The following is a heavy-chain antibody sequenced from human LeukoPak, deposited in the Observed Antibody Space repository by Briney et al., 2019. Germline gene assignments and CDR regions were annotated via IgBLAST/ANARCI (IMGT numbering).Heavy chain of an antibody. V-gene: IGHV1-2*02. CDR1: GYTFNDYY. Sequence: ASVKVSCKASGYTFNDYYIHWVRQAPGKGLEWMGWINPNSGGTKYAQKFQGRVTMTRDTSISTAYMELSRLRSDDTAVYYCARWRLVIHGMDVWGQGTTVTVSS. CDR3: ARWRLVIHGMDV. CDR2: INPNSGGT. D-gene: IGHD3-9*01. J-gene: IGHJ6*02.